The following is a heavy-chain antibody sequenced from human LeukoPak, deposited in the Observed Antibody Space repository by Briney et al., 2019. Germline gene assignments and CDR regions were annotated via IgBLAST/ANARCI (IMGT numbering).Heavy chain of an antibody. CDR1: GGSISSGGYY. CDR3: ARDSLPRYCSGGSCYPN. CDR2: IYYSGST. Sequence: RPSQTLSLTCAVSGGSISSGGYYWSWIRQHPGKGLEWIGYIYYSGSTYYNPSLKSRVTISVDTSKNQFSLKLSSVTAADTAVYYCARDSLPRYCSGGSCYPNWGQGTLVTVSS. D-gene: IGHD2-15*01. J-gene: IGHJ4*02. V-gene: IGHV4-31*11.